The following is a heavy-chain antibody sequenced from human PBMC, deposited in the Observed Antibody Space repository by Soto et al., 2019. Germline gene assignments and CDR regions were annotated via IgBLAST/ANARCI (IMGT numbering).Heavy chain of an antibody. CDR1: GGSISSGGYY. CDR2: IYYSGST. CDR3: ARSIAEAGKVNWFDP. J-gene: IGHJ5*01. Sequence: SETLSLTCTVSGGSISSGGYYWSWIRQHPGKGLEWIGYIYYSGSTYYNPSLKSRVTISVDTSKNQFSLKLSSVTAADTAVYYCARSIAEAGKVNWFDPWGQGTLVTVSS. D-gene: IGHD6-13*01. V-gene: IGHV4-31*03.